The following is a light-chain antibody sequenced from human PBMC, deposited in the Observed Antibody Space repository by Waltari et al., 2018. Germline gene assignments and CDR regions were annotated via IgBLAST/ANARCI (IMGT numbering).Light chain of an antibody. CDR1: QSVSNS. V-gene: IGKV3-11*01. CDR2: NAI. J-gene: IGKJ4*01. Sequence: EVVMTQSPAPLSLSPGATATLSCRASQSVSNSLSWYQQKPGQAPRLLIYNAITRATGIPARFSGSGSGTDFTLTIGSLEPEDAAVYCCLQRTNWPPTFGGGTTVEIK. CDR3: LQRTNWPPT.